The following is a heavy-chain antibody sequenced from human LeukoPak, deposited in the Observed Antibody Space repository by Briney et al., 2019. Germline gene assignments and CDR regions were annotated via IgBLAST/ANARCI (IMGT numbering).Heavy chain of an antibody. J-gene: IGHJ5*02. CDR2: IYTSGST. V-gene: IGHV4-61*02. D-gene: IGHD2-2*01. CDR1: GGSISSGSYY. Sequence: PSQTLSLTCTVSGGSISSGSYYWSWIRQPVGKGLEWIGRIYTSGSTNYNPSLKSRVTISVDTSKNQFSLKLSSVTAADTAVYYCARGSGYCSSTSCPSVWFDPWGQGTLVTVSS. CDR3: ARGSGYCSSTSCPSVWFDP.